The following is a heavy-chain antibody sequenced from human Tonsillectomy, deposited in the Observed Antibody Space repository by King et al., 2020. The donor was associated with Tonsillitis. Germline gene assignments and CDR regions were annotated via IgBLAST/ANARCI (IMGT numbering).Heavy chain of an antibody. CDR1: GGSISSYY. J-gene: IGHJ4*02. CDR3: ARHQWELSPSDY. Sequence: VQLQESGPGLVKPSETLSLTCTVSGGSISSYYWSWIRQPPGKGLEWIGYIYYRGSPNYNPSLQSRVTISVDTSRNQFSLKLTSVTAADTAVYYCARHQWELSPSDYWGQGTLVTVSS. CDR2: IYYRGSP. V-gene: IGHV4-59*08. D-gene: IGHD1-26*01.